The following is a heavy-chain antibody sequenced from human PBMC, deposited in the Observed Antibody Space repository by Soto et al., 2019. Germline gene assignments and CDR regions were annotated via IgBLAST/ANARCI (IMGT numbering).Heavy chain of an antibody. V-gene: IGHV4-31*03. D-gene: IGHD4-17*01. Sequence: QVQLQESGPGLVKPSQTLSLTCTVSGGSISSVGYYWSWIRQHPGKGLEWIGYIYYSGSTYYNPSLKSRVTISVDTSKNQFSLKLSSVTAADTAVYYCAREAIYGDYEGMIDYWGQGTLVTVSS. CDR1: GGSISSVGYY. CDR3: AREAIYGDYEGMIDY. CDR2: IYYSGST. J-gene: IGHJ4*02.